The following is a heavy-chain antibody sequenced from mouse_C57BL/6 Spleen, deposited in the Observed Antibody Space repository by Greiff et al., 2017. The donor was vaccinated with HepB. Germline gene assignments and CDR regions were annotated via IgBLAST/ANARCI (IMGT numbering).Heavy chain of an antibody. V-gene: IGHV5-17*01. CDR3: ARDWVLAY. J-gene: IGHJ3*01. Sequence: EVKLVESGGGLVKPGGSLKLSCAASGFTFSDYGMHWVRQAPEKGLEWVAYISSGSSTIYYADTVKGRFTISRDNAKNTLFLQMTSLRSEDTAMYYCARDWVLAYWGQGTLVTVSA. CDR1: GFTFSDYG. CDR2: ISSGSSTI.